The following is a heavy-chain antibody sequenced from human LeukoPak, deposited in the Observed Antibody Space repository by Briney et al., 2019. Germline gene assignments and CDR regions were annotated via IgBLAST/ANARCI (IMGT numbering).Heavy chain of an antibody. CDR3: ARDENYYDSSGQEPFDY. CDR1: GFTFSSYG. V-gene: IGHV3-33*01. J-gene: IGHJ4*02. CDR2: IWYDGSNK. D-gene: IGHD3-22*01. Sequence: GGSLRLSCAASGFTFSSYGMHWVRQAPGKGLEWVAVIWYDGSNKYHADSVKGRFTISRDNSKNTLYLQMNSLRAEDTAVYYCARDENYYDSSGQEPFDYWGQGTLVTVSS.